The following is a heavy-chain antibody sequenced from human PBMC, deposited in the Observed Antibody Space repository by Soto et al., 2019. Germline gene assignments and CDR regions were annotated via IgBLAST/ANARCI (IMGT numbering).Heavy chain of an antibody. V-gene: IGHV3-23*01. CDR2: ISGSGGST. Sequence: PGGSLRLSCAASGFTFSSYAMSWVRQAPGKGLEWVSAISGSGGSTYYADSVKGRFTISRDNSKNTLYLQMNSLRAEDTAVYYCATADEYYDFSTGYYPGYYGMDVWGQGTTVTVSS. CDR1: GFTFSSYA. CDR3: ATADEYYDFSTGYYPGYYGMDV. J-gene: IGHJ6*02. D-gene: IGHD3-3*01.